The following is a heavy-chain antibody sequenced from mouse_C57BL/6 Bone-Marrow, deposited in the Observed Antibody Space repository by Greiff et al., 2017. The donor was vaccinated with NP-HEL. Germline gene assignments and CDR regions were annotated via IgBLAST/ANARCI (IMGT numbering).Heavy chain of an antibody. J-gene: IGHJ1*03. CDR3: ARYYYGSSIYWYFDV. CDR2: IYPGSGST. V-gene: IGHV1-55*01. CDR1: GYTFTSYW. D-gene: IGHD1-1*01. Sequence: VQRVESGAELVKPGASVKMSCKASGYTFTSYWITWVKQRPGQGLEWIGDIYPGSGSTNYNEKFKSKATLTVDTSSSTAYMQLSSLTSVDSAVYYCARYYYGSSIYWYFDVWGTGTTVTVSA.